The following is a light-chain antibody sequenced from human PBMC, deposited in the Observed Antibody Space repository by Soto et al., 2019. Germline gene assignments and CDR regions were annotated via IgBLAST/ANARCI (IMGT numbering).Light chain of an antibody. CDR1: SSDVGGYHY. CDR3: SSYTSSTTYV. Sequence: QSVLTQPASVSGSPGQSITISCTGTSSDVGGYHYVSWYQQYPGKAPKVMIYDVSNRPSGVSNRFSGSKSGTTASLTISGLQAEDEADYSCSSYTSSTTYVFGTGTKVNVL. J-gene: IGLJ1*01. CDR2: DVS. V-gene: IGLV2-14*01.